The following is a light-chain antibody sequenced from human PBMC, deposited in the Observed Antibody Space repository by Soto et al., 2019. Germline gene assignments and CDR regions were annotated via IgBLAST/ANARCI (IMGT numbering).Light chain of an antibody. CDR2: GAS. J-gene: IGKJ1*01. Sequence: EIVMTQSPATLSVSPGERATLSCRASQTIDNTLAWYQRKPGQAPRLLIYGASTRATGIPVRFTGSGSGTEFTLIISSLQSEELAVYYCQQYTDWPTTVGQGSKVDIK. CDR3: QQYTDWPTT. V-gene: IGKV3-15*01. CDR1: QTIDNT.